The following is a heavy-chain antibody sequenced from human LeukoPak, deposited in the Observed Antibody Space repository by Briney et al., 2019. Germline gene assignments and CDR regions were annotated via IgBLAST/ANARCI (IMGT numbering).Heavy chain of an antibody. CDR3: ARPNYDILTGLDAFDI. V-gene: IGHV4-39*07. J-gene: IGHJ3*02. CDR1: GGSISSSSYY. CDR2: IYYSGST. Sequence: SETLSLTCTVSGGSISSSSYYWGWIRQPPGKGLEWIGSIYYSGSTYYNPSLKSRVTISVDTSKNQFSLKLSSVTAADTAVYYCARPNYDILTGLDAFDIWGQGTMVTVSS. D-gene: IGHD3-9*01.